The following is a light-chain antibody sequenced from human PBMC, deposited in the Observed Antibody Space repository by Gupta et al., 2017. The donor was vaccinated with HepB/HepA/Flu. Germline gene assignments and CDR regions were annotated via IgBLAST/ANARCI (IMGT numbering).Light chain of an antibody. Sequence: YILTQPPSVSVAPGRTARITCGGNNIGTKSVHWYQQRPGQAPLVVIYEDTNRPSGIPERISGSNSGNTATLTISRVEAGDEADYYCQVWDTRTDHPVVFGGGTKLTV. CDR2: EDT. CDR3: QVWDTRTDHPVV. J-gene: IGLJ2*01. CDR1: NIGTKS. V-gene: IGLV3-21*03.